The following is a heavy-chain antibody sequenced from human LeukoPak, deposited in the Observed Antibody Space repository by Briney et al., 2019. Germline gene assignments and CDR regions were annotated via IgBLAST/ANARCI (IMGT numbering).Heavy chain of an antibody. Sequence: GGSLRLSWAASGFTFDDYAMHWVRQAPGKGLEWVSGISWNSGSIGYADSVKGRFTISRDNAKNSLYLQMNSLRAEDTALYYCAKDRSGSYSNWFDPWGQGTLVTVSS. CDR1: GFTFDDYA. J-gene: IGHJ5*02. D-gene: IGHD1-26*01. V-gene: IGHV3-9*01. CDR3: AKDRSGSYSNWFDP. CDR2: ISWNSGSI.